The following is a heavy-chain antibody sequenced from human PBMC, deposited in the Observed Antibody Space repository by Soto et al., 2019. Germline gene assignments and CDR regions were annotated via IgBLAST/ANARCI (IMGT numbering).Heavy chain of an antibody. V-gene: IGHV3-11*01. Sequence: QVQLVESGGGLVKPGGSLRLSCAASGFTFSDYYMNWVRQAPGKGLEWVSYISSSSGGTIYYADSVKGRFTISRDNAKNSLYLQMDSLRAEDTAVYYCARDQERRGGMSGYYVPDAFDIWGQGTMVTVSS. J-gene: IGHJ3*02. CDR3: ARDQERRGGMSGYYVPDAFDI. D-gene: IGHD3-3*01. CDR1: GFTFSDYY. CDR2: ISSSSGGTI.